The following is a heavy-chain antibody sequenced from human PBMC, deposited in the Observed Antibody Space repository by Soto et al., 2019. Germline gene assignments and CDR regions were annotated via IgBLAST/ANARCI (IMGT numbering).Heavy chain of an antibody. J-gene: IGHJ6*02. CDR3: ARELYIVVVPAAISYYYYGMDV. V-gene: IGHV1-69*06. CDR2: IIPIFGTA. D-gene: IGHD2-2*02. Sequence: SVKVSCKSSCYIFTTYSISWVRQAPGQGLEWMGGIIPIFGTANYAQKFQGRVTITADKSTSTAYMELSSLRSEDTAVYYCARELYIVVVPAAISYYYYGMDVWGQGTTVTVSS. CDR1: CYIFTTYS.